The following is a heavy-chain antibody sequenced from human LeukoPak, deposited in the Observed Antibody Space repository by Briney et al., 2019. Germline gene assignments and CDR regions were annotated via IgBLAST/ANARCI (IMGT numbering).Heavy chain of an antibody. CDR2: INAGNGNT. CDR3: ARWGPDMVRGVVIGPFEY. CDR1: GYTFTSYA. Sequence: ASVKVSCKASGYTFTSYAMHWVRQAPGQRLEWMGWINAGNGNTKYSQKFQGRVTITRDTSASTAYMELSSLRSEDPAVYYCARWGPDMVRGVVIGPFEYWGQGTLVTVSS. D-gene: IGHD3-10*01. V-gene: IGHV1-3*01. J-gene: IGHJ4*02.